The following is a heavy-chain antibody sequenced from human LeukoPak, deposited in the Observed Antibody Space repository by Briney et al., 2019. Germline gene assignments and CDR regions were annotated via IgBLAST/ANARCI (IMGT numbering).Heavy chain of an antibody. CDR2: INPDSGGT. D-gene: IGHD2/OR15-2a*01. CDR1: GYTFTGYY. J-gene: IGHJ3*01. CDR3: ARTFYDTLDSDAFDF. Sequence: GASVKASCKASGYTFTGYYMHWVRQAPGQGLEWMGWINPDSGGTNNAQKFQGRVTMTRDTSISTAYMELSRLRSDDTAVYYCARTFYDTLDSDAFDFWGQGTMVIVSS. V-gene: IGHV1-2*02.